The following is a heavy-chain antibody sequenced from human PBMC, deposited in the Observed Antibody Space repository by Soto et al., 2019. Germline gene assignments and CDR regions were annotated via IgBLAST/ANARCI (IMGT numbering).Heavy chain of an antibody. CDR1: GFTFSSYA. D-gene: IGHD3-3*01. V-gene: IGHV3-23*01. CDR3: AKVSDYDFWSGYRRWFDP. J-gene: IGHJ5*02. Sequence: LRLSCAASGFTFSSYAMSWVRQAPGKGLEWVSAISGSGGSTYYADSVKGRFTISRDNSKNTLYLQMNSLRAEDTAVYYCAKVSDYDFWSGYRRWFDPWGQGTLVTVSS. CDR2: ISGSGGST.